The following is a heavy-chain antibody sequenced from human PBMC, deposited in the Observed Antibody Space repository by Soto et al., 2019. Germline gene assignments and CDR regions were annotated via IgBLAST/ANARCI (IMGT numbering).Heavy chain of an antibody. CDR1: GFTFSSYA. V-gene: IGHV3-30-3*01. CDR2: ISYDGSNK. Sequence: QVQLVESGGGVVQPGRSLRLSCAASGFTFSSYAMHWVRQAPGKGLEWVAVISYDGSNKYYADSVKGRFTISRDNSKNTLYLQMNSLRAEDTAVYYCSRSDSGSYVYFDYWGQGTMVTVSS. J-gene: IGHJ4*02. D-gene: IGHD3-10*01. CDR3: SRSDSGSYVYFDY.